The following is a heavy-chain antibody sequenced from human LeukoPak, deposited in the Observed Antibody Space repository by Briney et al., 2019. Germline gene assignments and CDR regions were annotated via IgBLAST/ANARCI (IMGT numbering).Heavy chain of an antibody. CDR3: ARRVGGLAYYFDY. Sequence: PSETLSLTCTVSGASISTSAYYWGWIRQPPGKGLEWIGYIYYSGSTNYNPSLKSRVTISVDTSKNQFSLKLSSVTAADTAVYYCARRVGGLAYYFDYWGQGTLVTVSS. CDR2: IYYSGST. V-gene: IGHV4-61*05. J-gene: IGHJ4*02. D-gene: IGHD2-15*01. CDR1: GASISTSAYY.